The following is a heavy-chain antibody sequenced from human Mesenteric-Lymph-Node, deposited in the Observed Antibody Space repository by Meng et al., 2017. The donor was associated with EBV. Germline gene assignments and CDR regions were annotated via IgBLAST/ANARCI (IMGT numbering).Heavy chain of an antibody. J-gene: IGHJ4*02. CDR1: GFTFTDYA. D-gene: IGHD3-9*01. Sequence: VQGSESGGGLVRPGGSLSLSCAAAGFTFTDYAMTGGRQAPGKGLEWVSGTSQTGGSTYYADSVKGRFTISRDNSKDTVYLQMSSLRAEDTAVYFCAKGGYFGTPRYWGQGTLVTVSS. CDR3: AKGGYFGTPRY. CDR2: TSQTGGST. V-gene: IGHV3-23*01.